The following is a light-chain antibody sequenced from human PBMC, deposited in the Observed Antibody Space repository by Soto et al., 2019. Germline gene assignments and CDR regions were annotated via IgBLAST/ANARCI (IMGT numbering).Light chain of an antibody. Sequence: QSVLTQRPSVSGAPGQRVTISCTGSSSNIGAGYDVHWYQQLPGTAPKLLSYGNSNRPSGVPDRFSGSKSGTSASLAITGLQAEDEADYYCQSYDSSLSAYVFGTGTKLTVL. CDR1: SSNIGAGYD. CDR2: GNS. V-gene: IGLV1-40*01. CDR3: QSYDSSLSAYV. J-gene: IGLJ1*01.